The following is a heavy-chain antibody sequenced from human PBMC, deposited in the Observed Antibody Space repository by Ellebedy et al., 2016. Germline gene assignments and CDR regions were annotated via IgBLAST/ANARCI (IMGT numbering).Heavy chain of an antibody. V-gene: IGHV3-7*01. Sequence: GGSLRLSCAAPGFTINPYSMTWVRQAPGKGLEWVATIKRDGDDEDYVDSVKGRFTVSRDNAKTSVYLQMNSLRADDTAVYYCARDRSGWSRDCWGQGTLVTVSS. D-gene: IGHD6-19*01. CDR3: ARDRSGWSRDC. CDR2: IKRDGDDE. J-gene: IGHJ4*02. CDR1: GFTINPYS.